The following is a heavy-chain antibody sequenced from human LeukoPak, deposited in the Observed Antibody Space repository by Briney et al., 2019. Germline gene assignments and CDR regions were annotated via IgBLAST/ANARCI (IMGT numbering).Heavy chain of an antibody. CDR3: ARVEGSAAGPGDAFDI. Sequence: GGSLRLSCAASGFTFSSYSMNWVRQAPGKGLEWVSSISSSSSYIYYADSVKGRFTIPRDNAKNSLYLQMNSLRAEDTAVYYCARVEGSAAGPGDAFDIWGQGTMVTVSS. J-gene: IGHJ3*02. CDR1: GFTFSSYS. D-gene: IGHD6-13*01. V-gene: IGHV3-21*01. CDR2: ISSSSSYI.